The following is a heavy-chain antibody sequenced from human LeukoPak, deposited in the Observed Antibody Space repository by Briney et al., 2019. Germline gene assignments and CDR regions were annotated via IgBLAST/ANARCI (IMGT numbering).Heavy chain of an antibody. D-gene: IGHD4-23*01. J-gene: IGHJ4*02. Sequence: GGSLRLSCAASGFTFSSYGMHWVRQAPGKGLEWVAVIWYDGSNKYYADSVKGRFTISRDNSKNTLYLQMNSLRAEDTAVYYCAKDEKDVIFGHHGGNPGGYWGQGTLVTVSS. CDR1: GFTFSSYG. CDR3: AKDEKDVIFGHHGGNPGGY. CDR2: IWYDGSNK. V-gene: IGHV3-33*06.